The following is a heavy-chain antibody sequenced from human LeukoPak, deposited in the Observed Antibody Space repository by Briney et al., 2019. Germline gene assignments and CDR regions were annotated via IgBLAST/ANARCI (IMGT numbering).Heavy chain of an antibody. D-gene: IGHD6-13*01. CDR1: GFTFSDYY. J-gene: IGHJ4*02. CDR2: LSSSGSTI. V-gene: IGHV3-11*04. Sequence: GGSLRLSCAASGFTFSDYYMSWIRQAPGKGLEWVSYLSSSGSTIYYADSVKGRFTISRDNAKNSLYLQMNSLRAEDTAVYFCAKDFGAAYNFDYWGQGTLVTVSS. CDR3: AKDFGAAYNFDY.